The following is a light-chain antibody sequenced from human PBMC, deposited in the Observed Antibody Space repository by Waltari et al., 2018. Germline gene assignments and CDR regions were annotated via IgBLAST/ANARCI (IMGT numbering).Light chain of an antibody. V-gene: IGLV2-14*01. J-gene: IGLJ2*01. Sequence: QSALTQPASVSGSPGQSITISCTGTSSDIGRYNYVSWYQQHPGEAPKLIIYEVTDRPSGVSYRFSGSQSGNTASLTISGLQAEDEADYYCSSYTRRTSVVFGGGTKLTVL. CDR1: SSDIGRYNY. CDR2: EVT. CDR3: SSYTRRTSVV.